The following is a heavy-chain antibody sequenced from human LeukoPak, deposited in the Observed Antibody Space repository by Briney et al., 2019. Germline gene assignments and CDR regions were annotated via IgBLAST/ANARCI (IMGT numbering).Heavy chain of an antibody. V-gene: IGHV3-64D*06. J-gene: IGHJ5*02. Sequence: PGGSLRLSCAASGFTFSNLAMHWVRQAPGKGLEYISAISGNGGTTYYADSVKGRFTISRDNSKNTLYLQMSSLRAEDTAVYYCVKVLLYSSGWWNWFDPWGQGTLVTVSS. D-gene: IGHD6-19*01. CDR2: ISGNGGTT. CDR1: GFTFSNLA. CDR3: VKVLLYSSGWWNWFDP.